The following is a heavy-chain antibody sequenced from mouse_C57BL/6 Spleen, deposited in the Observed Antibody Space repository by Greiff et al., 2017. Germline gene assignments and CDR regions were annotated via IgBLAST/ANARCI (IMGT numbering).Heavy chain of an antibody. J-gene: IGHJ4*01. CDR2: IYYSGTI. V-gene: IGHV3-5*01. CDR1: GISITTGNYR. CDR3: ARYDGSYYYAMDY. Sequence: EVKLQESGPGLVKPSQTVFLTCTVTGISITTGNYRWSWIRQFPGNKLEWIGYIYYSGTITYNPSLTSRTTITRDTPKNQFFLEMNSLTAEDTATYYCARYDGSYYYAMDYWGQGTSGTVSS. D-gene: IGHD2-3*01.